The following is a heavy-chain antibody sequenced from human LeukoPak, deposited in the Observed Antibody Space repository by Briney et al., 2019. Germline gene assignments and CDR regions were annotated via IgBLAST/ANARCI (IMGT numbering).Heavy chain of an antibody. D-gene: IGHD3-10*01. V-gene: IGHV3-30*02. Sequence: GGSLRLSCAASGFTFSSYGMHWVRQAPGKGLEWVAFIRYDGSNKYYADSVKGRFTISRDNSKNTLYLQMNSLRAEDTAVYYCAKALNMVRGSVFDYWGQGTLVTVSS. CDR1: GFTFSSYG. CDR2: IRYDGSNK. J-gene: IGHJ4*02. CDR3: AKALNMVRGSVFDY.